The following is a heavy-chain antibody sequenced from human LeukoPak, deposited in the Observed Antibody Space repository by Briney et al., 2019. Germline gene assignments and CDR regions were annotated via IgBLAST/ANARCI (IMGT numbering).Heavy chain of an antibody. Sequence: SETLSLTCTVSGGSVSSHYWSWIRQPPGKGLQWIGYISDSGSTNYNPSLKSRVTISVDTSKNQFSLKLSSVTAADTAVYYCARVEMDCSSTSCYTEGFRYWGQGTLVTVSS. J-gene: IGHJ4*02. V-gene: IGHV4-59*02. CDR2: ISDSGST. D-gene: IGHD2-2*02. CDR3: ARVEMDCSSTSCYTEGFRY. CDR1: GGSVSSHY.